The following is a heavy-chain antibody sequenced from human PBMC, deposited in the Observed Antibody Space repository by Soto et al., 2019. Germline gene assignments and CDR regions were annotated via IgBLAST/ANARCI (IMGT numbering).Heavy chain of an antibody. V-gene: IGHV1-46*01. CDR2: IDPTGGSP. D-gene: IGHD5-18*01. CDR3: ASGIQLWLRRINNGYSG. CDR1: GYTFSSYY. Sequence: QAQLVQSGAEVKKPGASVKVSCKASGYTFSSYYMHWVRQAPGQGLQWMGLIDPTGGSPSYAQKFQGRVTMTRDTSTSTVFMDLSSLRFDDTAVYYCASGIQLWLRRINNGYSGWGQGTLVTVSS. J-gene: IGHJ4*02.